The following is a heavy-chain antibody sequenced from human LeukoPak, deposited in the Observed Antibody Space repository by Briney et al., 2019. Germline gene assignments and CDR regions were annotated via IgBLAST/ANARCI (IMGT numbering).Heavy chain of an antibody. V-gene: IGHV4-39*01. Sequence: KSSETLSLTCTVSGGSLSSTSSYWGWIRQPPGKGLEWIGYIHYGGNTNYNPSLKSRVTISFDTSKNQFSLNLISATAADTAVYYCARHPGGYWGQGTLVIVSS. CDR3: ARHPGGY. J-gene: IGHJ4*02. CDR2: IHYGGNT. CDR1: GGSLSSTSSY. D-gene: IGHD1-26*01.